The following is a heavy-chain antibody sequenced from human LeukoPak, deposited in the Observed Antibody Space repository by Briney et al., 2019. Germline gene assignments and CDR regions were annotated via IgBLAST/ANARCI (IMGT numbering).Heavy chain of an antibody. CDR3: ARDSGFGTFDY. V-gene: IGHV4-59*01. D-gene: IGHD3-10*01. CDR1: GGSISSYY. CDR2: IYYSGST. J-gene: IGHJ4*02. Sequence: SETLSLTCTVSGGSISSYYWSWIRQPPGKGLEWIGYIYYSGSTNYNPSLKSRVTISVDTSKNQFPLKLSSVTAADTAVYYCARDSGFGTFDYWGQGTLVTVSS.